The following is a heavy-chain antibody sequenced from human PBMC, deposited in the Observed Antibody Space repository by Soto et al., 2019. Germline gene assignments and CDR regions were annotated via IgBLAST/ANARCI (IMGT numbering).Heavy chain of an antibody. CDR1: GFSVSINY. J-gene: IGHJ6*02. Sequence: EEQLVETGGGLSQPGGSLRLSCAASGFSVSINYMSWVRQAPGKGLEWVSLIRSGGDTDYVDSVRGRFTIYRDNSKNTVFLQMNSLRAEDTAIYYCARPDPYYAMDVWGQGTTVTVSS. V-gene: IGHV3-53*02. CDR2: IRSGGDT. CDR3: ARPDPYYAMDV.